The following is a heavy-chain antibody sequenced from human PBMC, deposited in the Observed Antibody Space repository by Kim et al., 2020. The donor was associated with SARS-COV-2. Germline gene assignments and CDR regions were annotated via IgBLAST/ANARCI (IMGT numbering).Heavy chain of an antibody. D-gene: IGHD3-22*01. Sequence: KSRVTISVDTSKNQFSLKLSSVTAADTAVYYCASTRDYYDSSGYYYELDYWGQGTLVTVSS. CDR3: ASTRDYYDSSGYYYELDY. J-gene: IGHJ4*02. V-gene: IGHV4-39*01.